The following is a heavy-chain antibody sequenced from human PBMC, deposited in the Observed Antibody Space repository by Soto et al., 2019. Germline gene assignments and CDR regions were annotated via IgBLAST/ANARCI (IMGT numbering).Heavy chain of an antibody. J-gene: IGHJ4*02. CDR1: GFTFSSYS. CDR3: ARVGYGSGWLPDY. CDR2: VSSSSSYI. V-gene: IGHV3-21*01. Sequence: EVLLVESGGGLVKPGGSLRLSCAASGFTFSSYSMMWVRQAPGKGLEWVSLVSSSSSYIYFADSLKGRFTISRDNAKNSLYLQMKSLRAEDTAVYYCARVGYGSGWLPDYWGQGTLVTVSS. D-gene: IGHD6-19*01.